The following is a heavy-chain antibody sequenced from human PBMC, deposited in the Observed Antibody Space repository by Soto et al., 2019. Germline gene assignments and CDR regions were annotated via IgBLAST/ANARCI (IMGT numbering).Heavy chain of an antibody. J-gene: IGHJ4*02. D-gene: IGHD6-19*01. CDR3: AKATTNGGWFNPFDS. CDR1: GFTFSSYA. Sequence: VGSLRLSCAASGFTFSSYAMSWVRQAPGKGLEWVSGLSGSGTSTYYADSVKGRFTISRDNSRDTLFLQMNSLTADDTAVYYCAKATTNGGWFNPFDSWGQGALVTVSS. CDR2: LSGSGTST. V-gene: IGHV3-23*01.